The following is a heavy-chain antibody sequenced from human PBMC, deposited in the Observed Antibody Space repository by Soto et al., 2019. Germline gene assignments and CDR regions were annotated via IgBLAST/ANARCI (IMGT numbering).Heavy chain of an antibody. D-gene: IGHD3-3*01. J-gene: IGHJ6*02. CDR1: GFTFSRYA. CDR2: ISGSGGST. Sequence: GGSLRLSCAASGFTFSRYAMSWVRQAPGKGLEWVSAISGSGGSTYYADSVKGRFTISRDNSKNTLYLQMNSLRAEDTAVYYCAKGPVFFTILGYYYGMDVWGQGTTVTVS. V-gene: IGHV3-23*01. CDR3: AKGPVFFTILGYYYGMDV.